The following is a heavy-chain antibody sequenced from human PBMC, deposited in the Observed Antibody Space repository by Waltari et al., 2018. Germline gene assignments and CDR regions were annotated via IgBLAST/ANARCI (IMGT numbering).Heavy chain of an antibody. D-gene: IGHD3-22*01. V-gene: IGHV3-7*01. CDR3: ASRGFFDSTGYYGGGAFDL. CDR2: IKADVVGK. Sequence: VQLVQSGGGSVQPGGSLRLSCEGSGFTFSTYWISWVRQAPGRGLEWVANIKADVVGKDDVDSVKGRFSIVRDNAKQSVFLHMDRLRVEDTATYYCASRGFFDSTGYYGGGAFDLWGPGAEVSVSS. J-gene: IGHJ3*01. CDR1: GFTFSTYW.